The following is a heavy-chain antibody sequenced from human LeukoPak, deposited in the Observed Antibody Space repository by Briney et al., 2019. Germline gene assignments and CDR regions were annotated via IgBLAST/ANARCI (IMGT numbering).Heavy chain of an antibody. CDR1: GFTFSDYY. D-gene: IGHD4-17*01. J-gene: IGHJ4*02. CDR2: ISSSGSTI. Sequence: PGGFLRLSCAASGFTFSDYYMSWIRQAPGKGLEWVSYISSSGSTIYYADSVKGRFTISRDNAKNSLYLQMNSLRAEDTAVYYCARDPSIYGDYLTSGYDYWGQGTLVTVSS. CDR3: ARDPSIYGDYLTSGYDY. V-gene: IGHV3-11*04.